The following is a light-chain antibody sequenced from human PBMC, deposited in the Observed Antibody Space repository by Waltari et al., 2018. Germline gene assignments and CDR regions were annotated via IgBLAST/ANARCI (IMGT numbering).Light chain of an antibody. V-gene: IGLV2-14*03. J-gene: IGLJ1*01. CDR2: DIS. Sequence: QSALTQPASVSGSPGQSITISCTGTSRDIGGYNYLSWYQQHPGKAPNVVIFDISYRPSGVSSRFSGSKSGNTASLTISGLQAEDEADYYCTSYTSSHGRVCGTGTKVTVL. CDR3: TSYTSSHGRV. CDR1: SRDIGGYNY.